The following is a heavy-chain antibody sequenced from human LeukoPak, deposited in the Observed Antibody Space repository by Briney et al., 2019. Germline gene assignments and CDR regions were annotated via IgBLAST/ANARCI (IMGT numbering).Heavy chain of an antibody. V-gene: IGHV1-46*01. CDR1: GYTFTNYG. D-gene: IGHD3-22*01. Sequence: ASVKVSCKASGYTFTNYGFSWVRQAPGQGLEWMGIINPSGGSTSYAQKFQGRVTMTRDTSTSTVYMELSSLRSEDTAVYYCASSITMIVLDYWGQGTLVTVSS. J-gene: IGHJ4*02. CDR3: ASSITMIVLDY. CDR2: INPSGGST.